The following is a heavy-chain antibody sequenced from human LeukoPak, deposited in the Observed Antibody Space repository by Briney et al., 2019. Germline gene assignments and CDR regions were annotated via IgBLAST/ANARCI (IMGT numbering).Heavy chain of an antibody. D-gene: IGHD2-2*01. CDR3: AKDIRDIVVVPAAITYYYYYMDV. CDR1: GFTFSSYG. V-gene: IGHV3-30*02. CDR2: IRYDGSNK. Sequence: GGSLRLSCAASGFTFSSYGMHWVRQAPGKGLEWVAFIRYDGSNKYYADSVKGRFTISRDNSKNTLYLQMNSLRAEDTAVYYCAKDIRDIVVVPAAITYYYYYMDVWGEGTTVTVSS. J-gene: IGHJ6*03.